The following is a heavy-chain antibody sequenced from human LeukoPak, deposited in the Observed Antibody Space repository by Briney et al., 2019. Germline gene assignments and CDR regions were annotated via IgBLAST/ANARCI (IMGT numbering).Heavy chain of an antibody. Sequence: GGSLRLSCAASGFTFSDYYMSWIRQAPGKGLEWVSYISSSSSYTNYADSVKGRFTISRDNAKNSLYLQTNSLRAEDTAVYYCARDLALCGGSCYWVPAFDIWGQGTMVTVSS. V-gene: IGHV3-11*06. D-gene: IGHD2-15*01. CDR3: ARDLALCGGSCYWVPAFDI. CDR1: GFTFSDYY. J-gene: IGHJ3*02. CDR2: ISSSSSYT.